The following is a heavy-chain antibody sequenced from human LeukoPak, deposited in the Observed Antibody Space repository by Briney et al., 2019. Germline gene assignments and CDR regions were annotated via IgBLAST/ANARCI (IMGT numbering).Heavy chain of an antibody. CDR3: ARGLDGYIPD. Sequence: ASVKVSCKASGYTFTSYDINWVRQATGQGLEWMGWINPNSGGTNYAQKFQGRVTMTRDTSISTAYMELSRLRSDDTAVYYCARGLDGYIPDWGQGTLVTVSS. CDR1: GYTFTSYD. V-gene: IGHV1-2*02. D-gene: IGHD5-24*01. CDR2: INPNSGGT. J-gene: IGHJ4*02.